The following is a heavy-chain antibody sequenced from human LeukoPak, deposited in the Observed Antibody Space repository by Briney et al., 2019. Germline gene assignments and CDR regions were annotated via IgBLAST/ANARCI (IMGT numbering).Heavy chain of an antibody. Sequence: ASETLSLTCAVYGGSFSGYSWNWVRQSPEKGLEWIGEINHSGSTNFNPSLKSRVTISVDTSKNQFSLKVPSVTAADTAIYYCATGAAAGNWFDPWGQGTLVTVSS. CDR1: GGSFSGYS. CDR3: ATGAAAGNWFDP. CDR2: INHSGST. J-gene: IGHJ5*02. V-gene: IGHV4-34*01. D-gene: IGHD2-15*01.